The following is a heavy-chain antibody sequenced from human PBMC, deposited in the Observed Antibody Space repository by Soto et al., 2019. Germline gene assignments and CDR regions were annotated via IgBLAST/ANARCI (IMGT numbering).Heavy chain of an antibody. J-gene: IGHJ4*02. CDR1: GGSISSSSYY. CDR3: ARQTSCSGGSCYTPPVLYYFDY. Sequence: SETLSLTCTVSGGSISSSSYYWGWTRQPPGKGLGWIGSIYYSGSTYYNPSLKSRVTISVDTSKIQFSLKLSSVTAADTAVYYCARQTSCSGGSCYTPPVLYYFDYWGQGTLVTVS. V-gene: IGHV4-39*01. CDR2: IYYSGST. D-gene: IGHD2-15*01.